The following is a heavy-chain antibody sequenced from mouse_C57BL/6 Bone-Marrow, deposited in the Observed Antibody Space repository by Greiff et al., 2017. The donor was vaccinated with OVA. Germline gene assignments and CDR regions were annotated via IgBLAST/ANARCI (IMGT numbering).Heavy chain of an antibody. CDR1: GFTFSSYG. Sequence: EVQVVESGGDLVKPGGSLKLSCAASGFTFSSYGMSWVRQTPDKRLEWVATISSGGSYTYYPDSVKGRFTISRDNAKNTLYLQMSGLKSEDTAMYYCARHGYYYGSYWYFDVWGTGTTVTVSS. D-gene: IGHD1-1*01. J-gene: IGHJ1*03. CDR2: ISSGGSYT. V-gene: IGHV5-6*01. CDR3: ARHGYYYGSYWYFDV.